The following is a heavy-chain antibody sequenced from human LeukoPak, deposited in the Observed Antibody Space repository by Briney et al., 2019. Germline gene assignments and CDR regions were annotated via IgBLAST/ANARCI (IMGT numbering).Heavy chain of an antibody. CDR3: ARATYCGGDCTDY. CDR2: ISAYNGNT. D-gene: IGHD2-21*02. V-gene: IGHV1-18*01. CDR1: GYTFTSYA. Sequence: GASVKVSCKASGYTFTSYAMNWVRQAPGQGLEWMGWISAYNGNTNYAQKLQGRVTMTTDTSTSTAYMELRSLRSDDTAVYYCARATYCGGDCTDYWGQGTLVTVSS. J-gene: IGHJ4*02.